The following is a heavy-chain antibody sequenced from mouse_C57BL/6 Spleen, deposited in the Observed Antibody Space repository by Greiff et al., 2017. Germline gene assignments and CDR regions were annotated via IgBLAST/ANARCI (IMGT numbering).Heavy chain of an antibody. V-gene: IGHV1-52*01. Sequence: VQLQQSGAELVRPGSSVKLSCKASGYTFTSYWMHWVKQRPIQGLEWIGNIDPSDSETHYNQKFKDKATLTVDKSSSTAYMQLSSLTSEDSAVYYCARGTTVVATWDFDYWGQGTTLTVSS. D-gene: IGHD1-1*01. CDR1: GYTFTSYW. CDR2: IDPSDSET. J-gene: IGHJ2*01. CDR3: ARGTTVVATWDFDY.